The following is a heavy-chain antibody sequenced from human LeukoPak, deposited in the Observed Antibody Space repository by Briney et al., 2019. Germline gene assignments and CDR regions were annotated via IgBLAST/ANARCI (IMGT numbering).Heavy chain of an antibody. CDR1: GFTFRSYW. D-gene: IGHD5-18*01. Sequence: GGSLRLSCAASGFTFRSYWMSWVRQAPGKGLEWVANIKEDGSEKYYVDSAKGRFTISRDSAKNSLYLQMNSLRVEDTAVYYCARDHNYGSDYWGQGTLVTVSS. CDR3: ARDHNYGSDY. CDR2: IKEDGSEK. V-gene: IGHV3-7*03. J-gene: IGHJ4*02.